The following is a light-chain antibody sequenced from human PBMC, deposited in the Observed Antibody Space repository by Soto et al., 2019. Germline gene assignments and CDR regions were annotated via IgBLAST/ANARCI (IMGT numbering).Light chain of an antibody. Sequence: QSALTQPPSASGSPGQSVTISCTGTSSDVGAYNFVSWYQQPPGKAPKLMIYAVTKRPSGVPDRFSGSKSGNTASLTVSGLQAEDEADYYCSSDAGSNAFDVFGTGTKVTAL. V-gene: IGLV2-8*01. CDR3: SSDAGSNAFDV. J-gene: IGLJ1*01. CDR2: AVT. CDR1: SSDVGAYNF.